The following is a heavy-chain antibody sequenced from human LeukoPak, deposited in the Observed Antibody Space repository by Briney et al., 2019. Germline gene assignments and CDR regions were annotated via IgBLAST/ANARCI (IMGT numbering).Heavy chain of an antibody. CDR3: ARVLVSYRAWYYYGMDG. V-gene: IGHV1-69*02. Sequence: SVTVSCQPSGGTFSSYTISWVRQAPGHGLEWIGRIIPILGLANYAQKFQGRVTITADKSTSTAYKELSSLRSEDTAVYYCARVLVSYRAWYYYGMDGWGQGTTVTVSS. J-gene: IGHJ6*01. CDR2: IIPILGLA. D-gene: IGHD2-15*01. CDR1: GGTFSSYT.